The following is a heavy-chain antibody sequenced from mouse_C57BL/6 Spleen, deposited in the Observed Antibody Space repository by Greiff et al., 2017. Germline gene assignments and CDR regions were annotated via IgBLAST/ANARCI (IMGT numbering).Heavy chain of an antibody. D-gene: IGHD2-4*01. J-gene: IGHJ1*03. V-gene: IGHV1-81*01. CDR1: GYTFTSYG. CDR3: AWAVIYYDYGHWCFDV. Sequence: VQLQQSGAELARPGASVKLSCKASGYTFTSYGISWVKQRTGQGLAWIGEIYPRSGNTYYNEKFKGKATLNAAKSSSTAYMELRSLTSEDSAVYFCAWAVIYYDYGHWCFDVWGTGTTVTVSS. CDR2: IYPRSGNT.